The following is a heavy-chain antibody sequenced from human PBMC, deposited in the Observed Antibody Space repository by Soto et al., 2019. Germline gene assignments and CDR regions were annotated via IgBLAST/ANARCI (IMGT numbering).Heavy chain of an antibody. CDR1: GGSISSSSYY. CDR3: ARQEGHY. V-gene: IGHV4-39*01. J-gene: IGHJ4*02. CDR2: IYYSGST. Sequence: QLQLQESGPGLVKPSETLSLTCTVSGGSISSSSYYWGWIRKPPGKGLEWIGSIYYSGSTYYNPSLKSRVTISVDTSKNQFSMKRSSVTAADTAVYYCARQEGHYWRQGTLVTVSS.